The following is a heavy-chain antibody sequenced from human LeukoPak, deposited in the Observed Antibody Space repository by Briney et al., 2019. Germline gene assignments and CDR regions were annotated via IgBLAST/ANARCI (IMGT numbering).Heavy chain of an antibody. V-gene: IGHV4-34*01. CDR2: IYHSGST. J-gene: IGHJ5*02. CDR3: ASSRWYYDILTGYFSWFDP. D-gene: IGHD3-9*01. CDR1: GGSFSGYY. Sequence: SETLSLTCAVYGGSFSGYYWGWIRQPPGKGLEWIGSIYHSGSTYYNPSLKSRVTMPVDTSKNQFSLKLSSVTAADTAVYYCASSRWYYDILTGYFSWFDPWGQGTLVTVSS.